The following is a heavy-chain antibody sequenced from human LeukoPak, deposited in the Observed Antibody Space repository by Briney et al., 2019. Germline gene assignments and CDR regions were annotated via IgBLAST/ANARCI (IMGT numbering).Heavy chain of an antibody. J-gene: IGHJ5*02. CDR3: ASTNCSSARCYGANWFDP. D-gene: IGHD2-2*01. Sequence: SETLSLTCTVSGCSISSGDYYWSWIRQPPGKGLEWIGYINYSGSTFHYNPSLKSRVTISVDTSKNQFSLRLNSVTVADSAVYYCASTNCSSARCYGANWFDPWGQGTLVTVPS. V-gene: IGHV4-30-4*01. CDR2: INYSGST. CDR1: GCSISSGDYY.